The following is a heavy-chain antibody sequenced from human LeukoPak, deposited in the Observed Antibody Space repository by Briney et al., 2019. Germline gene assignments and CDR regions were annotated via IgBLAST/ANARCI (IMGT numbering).Heavy chain of an antibody. V-gene: IGHV4-4*02. CDR2: IYHSGST. D-gene: IGHD6-13*01. CDR3: AREAYGIAAAGLDY. Sequence: ASGTLSLTCAVSGGSISSSNWWSWVRQPPGKGLEWIGEIYHSGSTNYNPSLKSRVTISVDTSKNQFSLKLSSVTAADTAVYYCAREAYGIAAAGLDYWGQGTLVTVSS. CDR1: GGSISSSNW. J-gene: IGHJ4*02.